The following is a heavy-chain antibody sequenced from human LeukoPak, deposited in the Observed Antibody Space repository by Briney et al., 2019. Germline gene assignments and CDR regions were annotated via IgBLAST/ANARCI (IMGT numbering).Heavy chain of an antibody. J-gene: IGHJ6*04. CDR3: AELGITMIGGV. D-gene: IGHD3-10*02. CDR1: GFTFSHYE. V-gene: IGHV3-48*03. Sequence: GGSLRLSCAASGFTFSHYEMNWVRQAPGKGLEWISYIRLVDSSKSYADSVKGRFTISRDNAENSLYLQMNSLRAEDTAVYYCAELGITMIGGVWGKGTTVTISS. CDR2: IRLVDSSK.